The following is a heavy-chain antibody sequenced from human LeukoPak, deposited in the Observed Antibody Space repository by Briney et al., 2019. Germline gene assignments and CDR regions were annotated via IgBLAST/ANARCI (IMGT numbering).Heavy chain of an antibody. Sequence: GGSLRLSCAASGFTFSNYGMHWVRQAPGKGLEWVAVIWHNGNNKYYADTVKGRFTISRDNSKNTLHLQMNSLRAEDTALYYCARDPGQDEAIDLWGQGTTVTVSS. V-gene: IGHV3-33*01. CDR1: GFTFSNYG. CDR2: IWHNGNNK. CDR3: ARDPGQDEAIDL. D-gene: IGHD1-1*01. J-gene: IGHJ6*02.